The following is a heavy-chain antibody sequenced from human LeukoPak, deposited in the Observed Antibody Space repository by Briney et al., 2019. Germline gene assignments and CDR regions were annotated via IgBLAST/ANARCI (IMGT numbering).Heavy chain of an antibody. V-gene: IGHV3-48*04. CDR1: GFTFSSYS. CDR3: ARDPSSSGWYGYYFDY. J-gene: IGHJ4*02. Sequence: GGSLRLSCAASGFTFSSYSMNWVREAPGKGLEWVSYISSSSSTIYYADSVKGRFTISRDNAKNSLYLQMNSLRAEDTAVYYCARDPSSSGWYGYYFDYWGQGTLVTVSS. D-gene: IGHD6-19*01. CDR2: ISSSSSTI.